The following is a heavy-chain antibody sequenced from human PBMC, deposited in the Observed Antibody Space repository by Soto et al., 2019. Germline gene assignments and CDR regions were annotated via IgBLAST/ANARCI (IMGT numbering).Heavy chain of an antibody. CDR1: GGSISSGGYS. Sequence: PSETLSLTCAVSGGSISSGGYSWSWIRQPPGKGLEWIGYIYHSGSTYYNPSLKSRVTISVDRSKNQFSLKLSSVTAADTAVYYCARGKWELLYFDYWGQGTLVTVSS. J-gene: IGHJ4*02. CDR2: IYHSGST. V-gene: IGHV4-30-2*01. D-gene: IGHD1-26*01. CDR3: ARGKWELLYFDY.